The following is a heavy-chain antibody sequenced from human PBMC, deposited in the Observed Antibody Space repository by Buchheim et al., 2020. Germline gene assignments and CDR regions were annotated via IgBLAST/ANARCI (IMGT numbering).Heavy chain of an antibody. CDR3: ARISFRPPTYYDFWSGYYGSYWFDP. CDR1: GFTFSSYE. V-gene: IGHV3-48*03. CDR2: ISSSGSTI. J-gene: IGHJ5*02. Sequence: EVQLVESGGGLVQPGGSLRLSCAASGFTFSSYEMNWVRQAPGKGLEWVSYISSSGSTIYYADSVKGRFTISRDNAKNSLYLQMNSLRAEDTAVYYCARISFRPPTYYDFWSGYYGSYWFDPWGQGTL. D-gene: IGHD3-3*01.